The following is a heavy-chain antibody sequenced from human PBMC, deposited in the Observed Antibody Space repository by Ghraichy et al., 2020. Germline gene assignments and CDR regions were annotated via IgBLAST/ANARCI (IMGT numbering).Heavy chain of an antibody. CDR1: GYSLTELS. D-gene: IGHD2-15*01. CDR2: FGPQDGDPEDGET. V-gene: IGHV1-24*01. CDR3: ATFRTGRVCSGSRCYSFGKWFEP. Sequence: ASVKVSCKVSGYSLTELSMHWVRQAPGRGLEWMGCFGPQDGDPEDGETIYAQNLQGRVTMTEDTSTDTAYMQLSSLSSEDTAVYYCATFRTGRVCSGSRCYSFGKWFEPWGQGTLVTVSS. J-gene: IGHJ5*02.